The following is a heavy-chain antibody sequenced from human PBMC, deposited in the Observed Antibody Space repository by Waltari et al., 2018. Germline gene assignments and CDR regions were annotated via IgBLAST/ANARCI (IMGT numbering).Heavy chain of an antibody. CDR2: IYYSGDT. CDR3: ARVTSEFRSPYFYFDL. Sequence: QLQLQESGPGLVKPSETLSLTCSVSGDSIISTYYYWGWIRQPPGKGLEWIGIIYYSGDTFYSPSISSRVTISVDTSKNQFSLKLTSVTAADTALYYCARVTSEFRSPYFYFDLWGRGTLVTVSA. V-gene: IGHV4-39*07. J-gene: IGHJ2*01. CDR1: GDSIISTYYY.